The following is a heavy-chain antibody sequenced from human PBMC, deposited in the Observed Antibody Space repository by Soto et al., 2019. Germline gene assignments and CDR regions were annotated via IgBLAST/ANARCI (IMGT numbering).Heavy chain of an antibody. CDR1: GYTFTSYA. Sequence: QVQLVQSGAEVKKPGASVKVSCKASGYTFTSYAMHWVRQAPGQRLEWMGWINAGNGNTKYSQKFQGRVTITRDTSASTAYMALSSLRSEVTAVYYCARVWSGYYHFDYWGQGTLVTVSS. V-gene: IGHV1-3*01. CDR2: INAGNGNT. D-gene: IGHD3-3*01. CDR3: ARVWSGYYHFDY. J-gene: IGHJ4*02.